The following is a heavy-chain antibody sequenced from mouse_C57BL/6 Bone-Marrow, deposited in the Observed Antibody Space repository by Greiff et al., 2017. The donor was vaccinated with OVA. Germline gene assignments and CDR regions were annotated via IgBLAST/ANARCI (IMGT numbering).Heavy chain of an antibody. Sequence: VQLQPPGAELVKPGASVKMSCKASGYTFTSYWITWVKQRPGQGLEWIGDIYPGSGSTNYNEKFKSKATLTVDTSSSPAYMQLSSLTSEDSAVYYCARGGYGRVYAMDYWGQGTSVTVSS. CDR3: ARGGYGRVYAMDY. CDR2: IYPGSGST. CDR1: GYTFTSYW. J-gene: IGHJ4*01. V-gene: IGHV1-55*01. D-gene: IGHD1-1*01.